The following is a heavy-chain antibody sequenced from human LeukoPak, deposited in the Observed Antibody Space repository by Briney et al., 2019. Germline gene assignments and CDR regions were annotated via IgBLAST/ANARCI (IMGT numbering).Heavy chain of an antibody. CDR3: ARKYYYTSGNYYDF. J-gene: IGHJ4*02. V-gene: IGHV4-34*01. D-gene: IGHD3-10*01. CDR2: INHSGSI. CDR1: GESFSGYF. Sequence: SETLPLTCAVYGESFSGYFWSWIRQPPGKGLEWIGEINHSGSINYNPSFKSRVTMSVDTSKNQFSLKLRSVTAADTAVYYCARKYYYTSGNYYDFWGQGTLVTVSS.